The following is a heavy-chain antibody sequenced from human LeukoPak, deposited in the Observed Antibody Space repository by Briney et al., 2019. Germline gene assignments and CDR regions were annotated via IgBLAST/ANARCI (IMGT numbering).Heavy chain of an antibody. V-gene: IGHV3-7*01. CDR3: ARDQGNWNDGDAFDI. CDR2: IKQDGSEQ. J-gene: IGHJ3*02. D-gene: IGHD1-1*01. Sequence: PGGSLRLSCAASGFTFSSYWMSWVRQAPGKGLEWVANIKQDGSEQYYVDSVKGRFTISRDNAKNSLYLQMNSLRAEDTAVYYCARDQGNWNDGDAFDIWGQGTMVTVSS. CDR1: GFTFSSYW.